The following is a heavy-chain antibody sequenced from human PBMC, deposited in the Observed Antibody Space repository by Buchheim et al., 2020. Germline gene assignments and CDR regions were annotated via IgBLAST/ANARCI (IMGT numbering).Heavy chain of an antibody. D-gene: IGHD6-6*01. CDR2: IWYDGSNK. CDR3: AKYSSTSNYYYGMDV. CDR1: GFTFSSYG. V-gene: IGHV3-33*06. Sequence: QVQLVESGGGVVQPGRSLRLSCAASGFTFSSYGMHWVRQAPGKGLEWVAVIWYDGSNKYYADSVKGRFTISRDNSKNTLYLQMGSLRPEDTAVYYCAKYSSTSNYYYGMDVWGQGTT. J-gene: IGHJ6*02.